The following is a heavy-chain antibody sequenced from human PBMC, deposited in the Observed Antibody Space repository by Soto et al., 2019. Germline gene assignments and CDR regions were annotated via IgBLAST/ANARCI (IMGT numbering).Heavy chain of an antibody. J-gene: IGHJ4*02. V-gene: IGHV6-1*01. Sequence: SQTLSLTCAISGDSVSSNTAAWNWIRQSPSRGLEWLGRTFYRSKWKNDYALSVKSRLSVNPDTSKNQFSLKLSSVTAADTAVYYCARVRERWLDYWGQGTLVTVSS. CDR2: TFYRSKWKN. CDR1: GDSVSSNTAA. CDR3: ARVRERWLDY. D-gene: IGHD1-26*01.